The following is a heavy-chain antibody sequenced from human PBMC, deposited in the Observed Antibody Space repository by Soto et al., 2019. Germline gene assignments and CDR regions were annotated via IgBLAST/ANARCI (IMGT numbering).Heavy chain of an antibody. CDR1: GFTFSNYA. J-gene: IGHJ5*02. CDR3: AKDVDSLGLPRFDP. Sequence: PGGALRLSCEASGFTFSNYAMSWVRQVPGKGLEWGSGSTSGGCDTYYVDSVKGRFTISRDNSKNTLYLQMNSLRAEDTAVYYCAKDVDSLGLPRFDPWGQGTQVTVSS. V-gene: IGHV3-23*01. CDR2: STSGGCDT. D-gene: IGHD2-15*01.